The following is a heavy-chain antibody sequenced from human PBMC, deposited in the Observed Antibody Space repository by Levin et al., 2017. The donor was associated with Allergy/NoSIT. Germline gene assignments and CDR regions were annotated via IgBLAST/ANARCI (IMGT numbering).Heavy chain of an antibody. CDR3: AREANTNITVLGVLTTDYKYEMDV. CDR1: GFTLSTYW. D-gene: IGHD3-3*01. CDR2: INQDGSEE. V-gene: IGHV3-7*01. Sequence: GESLKISCAASGFTLSTYWMSWVRQAPGKGLEWVANINQDGSEEFHADSVKGRFTISRDNAKNSVFLEMNSLRAEGTAVYYCAREANTNITVLGVLTTDYKYEMDVWGQGTTVTVS. J-gene: IGHJ6*02.